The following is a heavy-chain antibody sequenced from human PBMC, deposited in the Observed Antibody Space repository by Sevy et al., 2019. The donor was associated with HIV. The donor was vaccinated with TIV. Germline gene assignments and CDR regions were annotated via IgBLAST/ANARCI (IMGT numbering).Heavy chain of an antibody. CDR1: GGSMSSGSYY. V-gene: IGHV4-61*02. Sequence: SETLSLTCTVSGGSMSSGSYYWNWIRQPAGKGLEWIGRIYTSGSTNYNPSLKSRVTISVDTSKNQFSLKLNSVTAADTAVYYCARSSGWSRDSDYWGQGTLVTVSS. CDR3: ARSSGWSRDSDY. D-gene: IGHD6-13*01. J-gene: IGHJ4*02. CDR2: IYTSGST.